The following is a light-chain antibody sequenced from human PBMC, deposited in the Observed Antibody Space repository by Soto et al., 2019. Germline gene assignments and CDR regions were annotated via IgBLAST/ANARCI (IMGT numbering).Light chain of an antibody. Sequence: HSVLTQPPSVSGAPGQRVTISCTGSSSNIGAGYDVHWYQQLPGTAPKLLIYGNSNRPSGVPDRFSGSKSGTSASLAITGLQAEDEADYYCQSYDSSLSGLGVFGGGTKLTVL. CDR1: SSNIGAGYD. J-gene: IGLJ2*01. CDR2: GNS. CDR3: QSYDSSLSGLGV. V-gene: IGLV1-40*01.